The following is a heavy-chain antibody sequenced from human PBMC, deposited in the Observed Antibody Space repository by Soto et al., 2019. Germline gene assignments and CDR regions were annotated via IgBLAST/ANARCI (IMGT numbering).Heavy chain of an antibody. CDR3: ARSAGYFFHFDS. CDR1: GYTFGSDG. V-gene: IGHV1-3*01. J-gene: IGHJ4*01. Sequence: ASVKLSCKASGYTFGSDGMHWVRQAPGQGLEWLAWINAINGDTKYSQKFQGRLTVSRDTSANTAYLQLSILISADTAVYYCARSAGYFFHFDSWG. D-gene: IGHD3-9*01. CDR2: INAINGDT.